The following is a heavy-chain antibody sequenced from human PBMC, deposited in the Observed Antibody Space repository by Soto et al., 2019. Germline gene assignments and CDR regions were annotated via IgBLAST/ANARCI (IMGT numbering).Heavy chain of an antibody. V-gene: IGHV4-4*07. Sequence: SETLSLTCTVSGGSISSYYWSWIRQPAGKGLEWIGRIYTSGSTNYNPSLKSRVTMSVDTSKNQFSLKLSPVTAADTAVYYCARGSGSGWYMYYFDYWGQGTLVTVSS. CDR2: IYTSGST. D-gene: IGHD6-19*01. J-gene: IGHJ4*02. CDR1: GGSISSYY. CDR3: ARGSGSGWYMYYFDY.